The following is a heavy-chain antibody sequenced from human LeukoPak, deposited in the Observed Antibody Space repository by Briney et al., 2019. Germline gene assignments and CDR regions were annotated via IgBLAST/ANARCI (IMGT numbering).Heavy chain of an antibody. D-gene: IGHD5-12*01. CDR1: GFTFDDYA. CDR2: ISWNSGSI. J-gene: IGHJ4*02. V-gene: IGHV3-9*01. Sequence: PRGSLRLSCAASGFTFDDYAMHWVRRAPGKGLEWVSGISWNSGSIGYADSVKGRFTISRDNAKNTVYLQMNSLRAEDTGIYYCGRGGSGYVPYWGQGTLVTVSS. CDR3: GRGGSGYVPY.